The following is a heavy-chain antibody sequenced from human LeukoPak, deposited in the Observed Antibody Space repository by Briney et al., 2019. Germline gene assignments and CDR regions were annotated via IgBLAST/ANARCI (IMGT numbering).Heavy chain of an antibody. CDR1: GFTFSSYS. V-gene: IGHV3-21*01. J-gene: IGHJ4*01. Sequence: AGSLRLSCAASGFTFSSYSMNWVRQAPGKGLEWVSSISSSSSYIYYADSVKGRFTISRDNAKTSLYLQMSSLRAEDTAVYYCARDPGYGDYGTRYFDYCGHGTQFTVSS. D-gene: IGHD4-17*01. CDR2: ISSSSSYI. CDR3: ARDPGYGDYGTRYFDY.